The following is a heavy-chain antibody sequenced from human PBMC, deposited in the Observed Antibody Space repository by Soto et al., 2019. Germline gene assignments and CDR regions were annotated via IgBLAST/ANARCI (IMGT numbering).Heavy chain of an antibody. J-gene: IGHJ4*02. CDR2: ISRSSSDI. D-gene: IGHD5-18*01. V-gene: IGHV3-21*01. CDR3: ARTDLRYGSLDY. CDR1: VFSFSSYS. Sequence: EVQLVESGGGLVEPGGSLRLSCAASVFSFSSYSMNWVRQTPEKGLEWVSSISRSSSDIYHADSVKGRFTISRDNAKNSLYLQMNSLRAEDTAVYYCARTDLRYGSLDYWGQGTLVTVSS.